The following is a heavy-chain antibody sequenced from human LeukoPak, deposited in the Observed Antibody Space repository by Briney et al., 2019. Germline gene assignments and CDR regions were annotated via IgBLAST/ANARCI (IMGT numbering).Heavy chain of an antibody. J-gene: IGHJ6*02. CDR1: GFTFSSYA. Sequence: PAGGSLRLSCAASGFTFSSYAMSWVRQAPGKGPEWVSAITGSGGNTYYADSVKGRFTISKDNSKNTVYLQMSSLRVDDTAVYYCAKAASSSWPSYYYGMDVWGQGTTVTVSS. CDR2: ITGSGGNT. V-gene: IGHV3-23*01. CDR3: AKAASSSWPSYYYGMDV. D-gene: IGHD6-13*01.